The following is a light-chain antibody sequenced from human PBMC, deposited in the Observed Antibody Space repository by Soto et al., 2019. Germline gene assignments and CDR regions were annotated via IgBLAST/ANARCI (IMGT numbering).Light chain of an antibody. J-gene: IGKJ1*01. Sequence: DIQMTQSPASLSASVGDTVTITCRANQGIATYLAWYQQKPGKVPKILISAASTLQSGVPSRFIAAGTGREFTLTIASLPPEDVATYSCLKDNGVPWTFGQGTDVEI. V-gene: IGKV1-27*01. CDR3: LKDNGVPWT. CDR1: QGIATY. CDR2: AAS.